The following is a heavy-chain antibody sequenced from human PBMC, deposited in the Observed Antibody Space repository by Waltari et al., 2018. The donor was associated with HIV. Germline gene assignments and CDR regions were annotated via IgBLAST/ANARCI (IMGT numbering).Heavy chain of an antibody. D-gene: IGHD3-3*01. CDR1: GGSISSYY. V-gene: IGHV4-4*07. CDR3: ARDPSRTHDFWSGYDDAFDI. J-gene: IGHJ3*02. CDR2: IYTSGST. Sequence: QVQLQESGPGLVKPSETLSLTCTVSGGSISSYYWSWIRPPAGKGLEWIGRIYTSGSTNYNPSLKSRVTMSVDTSKNQFSLKLSSVTAADTAVYYCARDPSRTHDFWSGYDDAFDIWGQGTMVTVSS.